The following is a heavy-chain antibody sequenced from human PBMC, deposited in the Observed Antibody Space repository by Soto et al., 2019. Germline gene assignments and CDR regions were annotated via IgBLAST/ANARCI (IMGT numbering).Heavy chain of an antibody. CDR1: GSTFSSYT. CDR2: IIPVLGVT. CDR3: ARRRYCGVDCYNKFYYGIHV. Sequence: QVQLVQSGAEVRKPGSSVEVSCMASGSTFSSYTVNWVRQAPGQGLEWTGRIIPVLGVTHYARRFQGRVTTTADRSRKTAYMELTSLTSEDTAVYYCARRRYCGVDCYNKFYYGIHVWGQGTTMTVSS. J-gene: IGHJ6*01. D-gene: IGHD2-21*02. V-gene: IGHV1-69*02.